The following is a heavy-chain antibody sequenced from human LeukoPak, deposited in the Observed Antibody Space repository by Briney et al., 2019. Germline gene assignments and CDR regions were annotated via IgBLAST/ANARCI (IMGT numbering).Heavy chain of an antibody. CDR2: INAGNGNT. CDR3: ARGTGYSYGLDDAFDI. V-gene: IGHV1-3*01. Sequence: ASVKVSCKASGYTFTSYTMHWVRQAPGQRLEWMGWINAGNGNTKYSQKFQGRVTITRDTSASTAYMEVGSLRSEDTAVYYCARGTGYSYGLDDAFDIWGQGTMITVSS. D-gene: IGHD5-18*01. J-gene: IGHJ3*02. CDR1: GYTFTSYT.